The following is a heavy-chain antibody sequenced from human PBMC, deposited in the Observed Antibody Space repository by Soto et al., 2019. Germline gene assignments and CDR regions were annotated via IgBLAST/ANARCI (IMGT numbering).Heavy chain of an antibody. Sequence: SETLSLTCAVSGGSISSSNWWSWVRQPRGKGLEWIGEIYHSGSTNYNPSLKSRVTISVDKSKNQFSLKLSSVTAADTAVYYCARDSRITMVRGVIRNYYYGMDVWGQGTTVTVSS. D-gene: IGHD3-10*01. CDR3: ARDSRITMVRGVIRNYYYGMDV. J-gene: IGHJ6*02. CDR2: IYHSGST. CDR1: GGSISSSNW. V-gene: IGHV4-4*02.